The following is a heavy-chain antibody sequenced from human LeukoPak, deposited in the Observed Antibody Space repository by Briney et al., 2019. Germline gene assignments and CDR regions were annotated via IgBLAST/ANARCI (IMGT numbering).Heavy chain of an antibody. CDR2: IKQDESEK. D-gene: IGHD3-10*01. V-gene: IGHV3-7*01. Sequence: PGGSLRLSCAASGFTFSNYWMAWVRQAPGKGLEWVANIKQDESEKYYVDSVKGRFTISRDNAKNSLYLQMNSLKADDTAVYYCARKEGVIDYWGQGTLVTVSS. J-gene: IGHJ4*02. CDR1: GFTFSNYW. CDR3: ARKEGVIDY.